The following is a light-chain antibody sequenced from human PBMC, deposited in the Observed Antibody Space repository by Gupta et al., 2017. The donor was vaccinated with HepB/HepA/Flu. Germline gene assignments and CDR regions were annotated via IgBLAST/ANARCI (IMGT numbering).Light chain of an antibody. V-gene: IGLV3-19*01. Sequence: SSELPQDPSVSVALGQTVRITCQGDSLRNYYASWYQQKTGQAPVLVIYGKNNRPSGIPERFSGSSLGNTASLTSTGAQAEDEADYYCNSRDSSGNHWVFGGGTKLTVL. CDR3: NSRDSSGNHWV. CDR1: SLRNYY. CDR2: GKN. J-gene: IGLJ3*02.